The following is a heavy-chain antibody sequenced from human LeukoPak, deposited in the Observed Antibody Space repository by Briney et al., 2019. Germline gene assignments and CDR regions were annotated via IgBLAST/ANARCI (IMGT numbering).Heavy chain of an antibody. Sequence: PGGSLRLSCAASGFTSSTYAMHWVRQAPGKGLEWVAVISYDGSNKYYADSVKGRFTISRDNSKNTLYLQMNSLRAEDTAVYYCAREPAMVRVGAFDIWGQGTMVTVSS. CDR2: ISYDGSNK. D-gene: IGHD3-10*01. V-gene: IGHV3-30*04. J-gene: IGHJ3*02. CDR1: GFTSSTYA. CDR3: AREPAMVRVGAFDI.